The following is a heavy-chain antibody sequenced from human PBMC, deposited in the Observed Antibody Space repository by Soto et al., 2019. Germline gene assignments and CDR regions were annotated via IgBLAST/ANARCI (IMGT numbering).Heavy chain of an antibody. J-gene: IGHJ6*02. CDR1: GGTFSTYA. V-gene: IGHV1-69*06. CDR3: AREGPVAGNYGMDV. Sequence: QVQLLQSGAEVKKPVSSVKVSCKASGGTFSTYAISWVRQAPGQGLEWLGGIIHIFATPSYAQKFQGRVTITADKSTSTAYIELSSLRSEDTAVYYFAREGPVAGNYGMDVWGQGTTVTVSS. D-gene: IGHD6-19*01. CDR2: IIHIFATP.